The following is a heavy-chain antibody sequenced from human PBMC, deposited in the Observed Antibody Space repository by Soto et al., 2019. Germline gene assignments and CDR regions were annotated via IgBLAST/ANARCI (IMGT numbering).Heavy chain of an antibody. Sequence: QVHLQESGPGQVRPSQTLSLSCSVSGGSISRGAYFWTWIRQFPGKGLEWIAYISYTGATYYNPALKIRVTIFADTSKNQFSLKLNSVTSADTAVYYCARGGPVSVSPAWQLLGYFDYWGQGTLVTVSS. CDR3: ARGGPVSVSPAWQLLGYFDY. D-gene: IGHD2-15*01. V-gene: IGHV4-31*03. J-gene: IGHJ4*02. CDR2: ISYTGAT. CDR1: GGSISRGAYF.